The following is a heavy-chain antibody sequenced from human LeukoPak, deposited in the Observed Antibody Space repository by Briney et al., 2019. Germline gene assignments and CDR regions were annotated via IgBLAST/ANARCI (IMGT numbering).Heavy chain of an antibody. CDR3: ASRWCISVNYYGVFDF. J-gene: IGHJ4*02. V-gene: IGHV3-7*01. CDR1: GLTFSNCW. D-gene: IGHD1-26*01. CDR2: IKQDGSDK. Sequence: GGSLRLSCAASGLTFSNCWMSWVRQAPGKGLEWVANIKQDGSDKYYVDSVRGRFTISRDNAKNSLFLQMNSLRAEDTPVYYCASRWCISVNYYGVFDFWGQGTLVTVSS.